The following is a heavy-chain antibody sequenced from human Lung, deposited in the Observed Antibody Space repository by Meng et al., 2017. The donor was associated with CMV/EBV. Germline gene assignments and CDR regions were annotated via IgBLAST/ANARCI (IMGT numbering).Heavy chain of an antibody. CDR3: VRGYPDGDFDS. V-gene: IGHV3-53*01. Sequence: ESXKISCAASGLTVSNNYMTWVRQAPGKGLECVSVIFSGGSTYYVDSVKGRFTISRDASKNTLYLQMNNLRADDTAVYYCVRGYPDGDFDSWGQGPLVTVSS. D-gene: IGHD1-14*01. CDR2: IFSGGST. CDR1: GLTVSNNY. J-gene: IGHJ4*02.